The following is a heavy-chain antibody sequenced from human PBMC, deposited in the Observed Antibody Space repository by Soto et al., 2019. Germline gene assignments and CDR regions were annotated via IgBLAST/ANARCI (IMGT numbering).Heavy chain of an antibody. Sequence: QVQLVESGGGVVQPGRSLRLSCAASGFTFSSYGMHWVRQAPGKGLEWVAVISYDGSNKYYADSVKGRFTISRDNSKNTLYLQMNSLRAEDTAVYYCAKGGYYDSSGYFKDWGQGTLVTVSS. CDR3: AKGGYYDSSGYFKD. CDR1: GFTFSSYG. D-gene: IGHD3-22*01. V-gene: IGHV3-30*18. CDR2: ISYDGSNK. J-gene: IGHJ4*02.